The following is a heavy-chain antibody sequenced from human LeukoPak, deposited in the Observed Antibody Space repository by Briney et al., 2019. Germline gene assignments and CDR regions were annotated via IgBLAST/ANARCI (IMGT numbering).Heavy chain of an antibody. CDR2: IRNKANSYTT. Sequence: GGSLRLSCAASGFTFSDHYMDWVRQAPGKGLEWVGRIRNKANSYTTEYAASVKGRFTISRDDSRNSLYLQMNSLKCEDTAVYYCAREWDSGSYYLGYFDYWGQGTLVTVSS. J-gene: IGHJ4*02. V-gene: IGHV3-72*01. D-gene: IGHD1-26*01. CDR3: AREWDSGSYYLGYFDY. CDR1: GFTFSDHY.